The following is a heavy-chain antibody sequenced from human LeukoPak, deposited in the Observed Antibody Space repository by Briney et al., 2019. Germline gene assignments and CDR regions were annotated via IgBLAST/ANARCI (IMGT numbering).Heavy chain of an antibody. CDR2: IYSGGST. CDR3: AKAGGVLRYFDWLLSKQPYYFDY. CDR1: GFTVSSNY. J-gene: IGHJ4*02. Sequence: PGGSLRLSCAASGFTVSSNYMSWVRQAPGKGLEWVSVIYSGGSTHYADSVKGRFTISRDNSKSTLYIQMNSLRAEDTAVYYCAKAGGVLRYFDWLLSKQPYYFDYWGQGTLVTVSS. D-gene: IGHD3-9*01. V-gene: IGHV3-53*01.